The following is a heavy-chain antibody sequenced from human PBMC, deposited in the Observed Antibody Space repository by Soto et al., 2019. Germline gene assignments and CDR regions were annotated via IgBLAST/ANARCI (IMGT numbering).Heavy chain of an antibody. CDR3: ARGEVLAAAGLPRVQYFDY. Sequence: GGSLRLSCAASGFTFSSYSMNWVRQAPGKGLEWVSSISSSSSYIYYADSVKGRFTISRDNAKNSLYLQMNSLRAEDTAVYYCARGEVLAAAGLPRVQYFDYWGQGTLVTVS. CDR1: GFTFSSYS. CDR2: ISSSSSYI. V-gene: IGHV3-21*01. J-gene: IGHJ4*02. D-gene: IGHD6-13*01.